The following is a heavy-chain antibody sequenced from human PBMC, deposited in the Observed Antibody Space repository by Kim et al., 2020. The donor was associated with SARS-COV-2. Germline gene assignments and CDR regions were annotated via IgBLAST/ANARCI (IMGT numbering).Heavy chain of an antibody. D-gene: IGHD5-18*01. V-gene: IGHV1-2*04. J-gene: IGHJ4*02. CDR3: ARGLNTAISSFDY. Sequence: ASVKVSCKASGYTFTGYYMHWVRQAPGQGLEWMGWINPNSGGTNYAQKFQGWVTMTRDTSISTAYMELSRLRSDDTAVYYCARGLNTAISSFDYWGQGTLVTVSS. CDR2: INPNSGGT. CDR1: GYTFTGYY.